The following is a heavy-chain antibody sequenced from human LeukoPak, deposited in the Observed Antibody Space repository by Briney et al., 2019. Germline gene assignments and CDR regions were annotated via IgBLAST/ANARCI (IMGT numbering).Heavy chain of an antibody. V-gene: IGHV3-23*01. Sequence: PGGSLRLSCAASGFTFSSYAMSWVRPAPGKGLEWVSAISGSGGSTYYADSVKGRFTTSRDDSKNTLYLKMNSLRAEDTAVYYCAKGGDFWSEIDYWGHGPLVTVSS. CDR1: GFTFSSYA. CDR2: ISGSGGST. CDR3: AKGGDFWSEIDY. D-gene: IGHD3-3*01. J-gene: IGHJ4*01.